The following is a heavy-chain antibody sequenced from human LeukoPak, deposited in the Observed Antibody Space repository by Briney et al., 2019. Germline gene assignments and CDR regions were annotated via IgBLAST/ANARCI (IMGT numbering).Heavy chain of an antibody. V-gene: IGHV3-23*01. J-gene: IGHJ4*02. CDR1: GFIFRSYG. D-gene: IGHD6-13*01. CDR3: TQGWDFDY. Sequence: GGSLRLSCAASGFIFRSYGMSWVRQAPGKGLEWVSCISRSGGSTYYADTAKGRFTISRDNSKNTLYLQMNGLRAEDTAVYYCTQGWDFDYWGQGTLVTVSS. CDR2: ISRSGGST.